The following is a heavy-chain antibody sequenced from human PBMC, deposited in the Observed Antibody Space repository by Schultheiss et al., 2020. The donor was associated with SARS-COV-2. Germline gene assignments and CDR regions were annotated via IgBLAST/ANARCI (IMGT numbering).Heavy chain of an antibody. CDR1: GYTFTSYD. D-gene: IGHD3-22*01. CDR3: ASDSSGYLNY. J-gene: IGHJ4*02. Sequence: ASVKVSCKASGYTFTSYDINWVRQATGQGLEWMGWMNPNSGGTNYAQKFQGRVTMTRDTSISTAYMELSRLRSDDTAVYYCASDSSGYLNYWGQGTLVTVSS. CDR2: MNPNSGGT. V-gene: IGHV1-2*02.